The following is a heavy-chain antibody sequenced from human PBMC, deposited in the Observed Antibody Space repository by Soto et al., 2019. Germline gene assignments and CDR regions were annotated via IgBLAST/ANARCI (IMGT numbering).Heavy chain of an antibody. D-gene: IGHD3-3*01. J-gene: IGHJ6*02. CDR1: GFTFGSYA. V-gene: IGHV3-23*01. CDR3: AKDPNTIFGVVQDD. CDR2: ISGSGGST. Sequence: GGSLRLSCEASGFTFGSYAISGFRQAPGKGLEWVSPISGSGGSTYYADSVKGRFTISRDNSKNTQYLQMNSLRAEDTAVYYCAKDPNTIFGVVQDDWGQGTTVTVSS.